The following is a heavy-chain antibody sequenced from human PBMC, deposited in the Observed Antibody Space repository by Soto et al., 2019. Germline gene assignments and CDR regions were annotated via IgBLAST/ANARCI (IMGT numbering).Heavy chain of an antibody. D-gene: IGHD7-27*01. J-gene: IGHJ4*02. CDR1: GGSISSYY. CDR2: IYYSGST. V-gene: IGHV4-59*01. CDR3: ACRWGTYFDF. Sequence: QVQLQESGPGLVKPSETLSLTCTVSGGSISSYYWSWIRQPPGKGLEWIGYIYYSGSTDYDPSLKSRVSISVDTSNNQFYLTLSSVTAADTAVSYCACRWGTYFDFWGQGTLVTVSS.